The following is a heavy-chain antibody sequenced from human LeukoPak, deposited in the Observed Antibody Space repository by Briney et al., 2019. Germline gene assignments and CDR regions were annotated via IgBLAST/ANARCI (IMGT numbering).Heavy chain of an antibody. V-gene: IGHV4-38-2*01. J-gene: IGHJ4*02. D-gene: IGHD4-17*01. CDR1: GYSISSGYY. Sequence: PSETLSLTCAVSGYSISSGYYGGWIRQPPGKGLEWIGSIYHSGSTYYNPSLKSRVTISVDTSKNQFSLKLSSVTAAYTAVYYCARRRRNGDYGYWGQGTLVTVSS. CDR2: IYHSGST. CDR3: ARRRRNGDYGY.